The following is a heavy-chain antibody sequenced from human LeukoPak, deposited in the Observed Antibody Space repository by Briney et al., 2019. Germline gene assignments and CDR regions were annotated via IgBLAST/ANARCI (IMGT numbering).Heavy chain of an antibody. CDR3: AKAFRNQYYFDY. CDR2: ISGSGGST. D-gene: IGHD1-14*01. V-gene: IGHV3-23*01. J-gene: IGHJ4*02. CDR1: GFTVSSNY. Sequence: GGSLRLSCAASGFTVSSNYMSWVRQAPGKGLEWVSAISGSGGSTYYADSVKGRFTISRDNSKNTLYLQMNSLRAEDTAVYYCAKAFRNQYYFDYWGQGTLVTVSS.